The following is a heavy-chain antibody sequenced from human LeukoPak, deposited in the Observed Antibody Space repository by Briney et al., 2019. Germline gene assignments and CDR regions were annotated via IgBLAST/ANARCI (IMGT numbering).Heavy chain of an antibody. J-gene: IGHJ4*02. CDR3: ARVATGFGLYYFDY. Sequence: PSETLSLTCAVSGYSISSGYYWGWIRQPPGKGLEWIGSIYHSGSTYYNPSLKSRVTISVDTSENQFSLKLSSVTAADTAVYYCARVATGFGLYYFDYWGQGTLVTVSS. CDR1: GYSISSGYY. CDR2: IYHSGST. V-gene: IGHV4-38-2*01. D-gene: IGHD5-12*01.